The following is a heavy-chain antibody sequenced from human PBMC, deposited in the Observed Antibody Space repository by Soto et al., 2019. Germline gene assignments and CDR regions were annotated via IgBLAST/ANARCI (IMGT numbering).Heavy chain of an antibody. Sequence: QVQLQESGPGLVKPSQTLSLTCNVSGGPINSPDYYWSWIRQSPGKGLEWIGYLYFNGGTQYNPSPSTPFSMSLDTSKKHFSLKMRSVTAADTAVYYCARGISKYGSWYEPHTWFDAWAQGPLVTV. V-gene: IGHV4-30-4*01. D-gene: IGHD6-13*01. CDR2: LYFNGGT. CDR1: GGPINSPDYY. CDR3: ARGISKYGSWYEPHTWFDA. J-gene: IGHJ5*02.